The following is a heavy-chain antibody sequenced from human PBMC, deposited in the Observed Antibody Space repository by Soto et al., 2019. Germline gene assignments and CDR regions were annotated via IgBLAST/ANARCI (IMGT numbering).Heavy chain of an antibody. V-gene: IGHV2-5*02. CDR3: AHIVVAGLGYYFDY. D-gene: IGHD6-19*01. CDR1: GFSLSSTRMA. Sequence: QITLKESGPTLVKPTQPLTLTCTFSGFSLSSTRMAVGWIRQPPGKALEWLALIYWDDDKRYSPFLKSRLTITKDTSKNPVVLTMSNMDPVDTARYYCAHIVVAGLGYYFDYWGQGTLVTVSS. CDR2: IYWDDDK. J-gene: IGHJ4*02.